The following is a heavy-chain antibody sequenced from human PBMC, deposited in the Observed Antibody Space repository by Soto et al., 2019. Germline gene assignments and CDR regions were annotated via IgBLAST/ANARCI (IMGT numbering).Heavy chain of an antibody. CDR2: ISEDGTEK. CDR1: GFSFSRYW. Sequence: GGSLRLSCAASGFSFSRYWMSWARQAPGKGLEWVAIISEDGTEKYYVDSVKGRFTISRDNAKNSLYLQLNSLRVEDTAVYYCAKDEMEVSSGTHPPFDYWGQGTLVTVSS. J-gene: IGHJ4*02. V-gene: IGHV3-7*01. D-gene: IGHD1-1*01. CDR3: AKDEMEVSSGTHPPFDY.